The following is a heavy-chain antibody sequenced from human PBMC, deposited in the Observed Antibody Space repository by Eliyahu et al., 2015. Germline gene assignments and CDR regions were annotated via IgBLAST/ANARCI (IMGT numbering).Heavy chain of an antibody. J-gene: IGHJ4*02. Sequence: QLQVQASGPGLVKPSEXLSLTCSVXGGXVNSSSXXWXWLRXAPGKGLEXIGSIDHNENNFNNPSLXXRVTIAIDTSKNQFSLRLSSVTAADTAVYYCAQISASGFEYWGQGILVTVSS. V-gene: IGHV4-39*01. CDR2: IDHNENN. CDR1: GGXVNSSSXX. CDR3: AQISASGFEY. D-gene: IGHD6-25*01.